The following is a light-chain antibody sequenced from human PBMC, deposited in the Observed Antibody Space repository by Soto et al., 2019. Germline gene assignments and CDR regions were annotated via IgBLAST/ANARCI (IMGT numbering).Light chain of an antibody. Sequence: EIVMTQSPLSLPVTPGEPASISCRSSQSLLHHNRNNYLDWFLQRPGQSPRLLIYWGSNRGSGVPDRFSGSGSGTDFTLTISRVEAEDVGVYYCMRGLQSTFGQGTRLEIK. J-gene: IGKJ5*01. V-gene: IGKV2-28*01. CDR3: MRGLQST. CDR1: QSLLHHNRNNY. CDR2: WGS.